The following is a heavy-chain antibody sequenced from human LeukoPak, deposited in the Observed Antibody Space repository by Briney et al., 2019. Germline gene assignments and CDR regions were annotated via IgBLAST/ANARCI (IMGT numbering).Heavy chain of an antibody. V-gene: IGHV3-21*01. Sequence: GGSLRLSCVASGFTFSSDSMNWVRQAPGKGMEWVPYIDSTSGYIYYADSVKGRFTISRDNAKKSLYLQMNSLGAEDTAVYYCARDTSGSSSTTFFDLWGQGALVTVSS. CDR3: ARDTSGSSSTTFFDL. J-gene: IGHJ4*02. CDR1: GFTFSSDS. D-gene: IGHD3-10*01. CDR2: IDSTSGYI.